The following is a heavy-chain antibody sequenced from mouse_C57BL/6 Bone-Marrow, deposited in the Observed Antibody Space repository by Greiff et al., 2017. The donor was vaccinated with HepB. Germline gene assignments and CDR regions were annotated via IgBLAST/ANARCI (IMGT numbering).Heavy chain of an antibody. CDR1: GYTFTSYW. J-gene: IGHJ1*03. CDR3: ARLGITTVVALRYFDV. CDR2: IHPNSGIT. Sequence: QVQLQQPGAELVKPGASVKLSCKASGYTFTSYWMHWVKQRPGQGLEWIGMIHPNSGITNYNEKFKSKATLTVDKSSSTAYMQLSSLTSEDSAVYYCARLGITTVVALRYFDVWGTGTTVTVSS. D-gene: IGHD1-1*01. V-gene: IGHV1-64*01.